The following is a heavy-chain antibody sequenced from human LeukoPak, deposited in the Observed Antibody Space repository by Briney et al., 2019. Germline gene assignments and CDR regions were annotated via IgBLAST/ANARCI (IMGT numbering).Heavy chain of an antibody. V-gene: IGHV1-2*02. CDR3: ARGPRIIRRWLQFYYFDY. J-gene: IGHJ4*02. CDR1: GYTFTGYY. Sequence: ASVKVSCKASGYTFTGYYMHWVRQAPGQGLEWMGWINPNSGGTNYAQKFQGRVTMTRDTSISTAYMELSRLRSDDTAVYYCARGPRIIRRWLQFYYFDYWGQGTLVTVSS. CDR2: INPNSGGT. D-gene: IGHD5-24*01.